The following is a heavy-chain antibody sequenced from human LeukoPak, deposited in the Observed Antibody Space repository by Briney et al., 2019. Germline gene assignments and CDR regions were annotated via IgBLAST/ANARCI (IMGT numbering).Heavy chain of an antibody. D-gene: IGHD6-19*01. J-gene: IGHJ4*02. V-gene: IGHV3-23*01. CDR3: AKKAVAGD. Sequence: GGSLRLSCAASGFTFSSYVMSWVRRAPGKGLEWVSHISGTGGSTYYAGSVKGRFTISRDNSKNMLYLQMNSLRAEDTAVYYCAKKAVAGDWGQGTLVTVSS. CDR2: ISGTGGST. CDR1: GFTFSSYV.